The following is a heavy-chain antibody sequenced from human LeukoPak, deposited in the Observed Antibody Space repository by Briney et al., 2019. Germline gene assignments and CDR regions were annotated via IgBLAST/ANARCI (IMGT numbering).Heavy chain of an antibody. Sequence: PGRSLRLSCAASGVTFDDYVMHWVRQAPGKGLEWVSSISWNSGIVGYADSVKGRFSISRDTAENSLYLQMNSLKTEDTALYYCAKALGLGYCSVGSCHEFHYWGQGTLVTVSS. CDR2: ISWNSGIV. V-gene: IGHV3-9*01. D-gene: IGHD2-15*01. CDR3: AKALGLGYCSVGSCHEFHY. J-gene: IGHJ4*02. CDR1: GVTFDDYV.